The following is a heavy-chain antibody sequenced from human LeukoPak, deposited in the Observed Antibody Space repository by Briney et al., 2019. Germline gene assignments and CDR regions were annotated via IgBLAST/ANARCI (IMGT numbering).Heavy chain of an antibody. CDR1: GGSISSSSYY. CDR3: ARRQDWGPYRTDFDY. J-gene: IGHJ4*02. V-gene: IGHV4-39*01. Sequence: PSETLSLTCTVSGGSISSSSYYWGWLRQPPGKGLEWIVSIYYSWSTYYNPSLKSRVTISVDTSKNQFSLKLSSVAAAETAVYYSARRQDWGPYRTDFDYWGQGTLVTVSS. D-gene: IGHD3/OR15-3a*01. CDR2: IYYSWST.